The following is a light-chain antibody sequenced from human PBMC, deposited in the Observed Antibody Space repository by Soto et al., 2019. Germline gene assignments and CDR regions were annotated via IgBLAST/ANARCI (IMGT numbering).Light chain of an antibody. Sequence: DIVMTQSPATLSVSPGERATLSCRASQSVGNNLASYQQKPGQAPRLLIHGASTRATGIPGRFSGSGSGTEFTLTISSLQSEDFAVYYCQQQSNWPRAFGQGTKVEIK. V-gene: IGKV3-15*01. CDR2: GAS. CDR1: QSVGNN. J-gene: IGKJ1*01. CDR3: QQQSNWPRA.